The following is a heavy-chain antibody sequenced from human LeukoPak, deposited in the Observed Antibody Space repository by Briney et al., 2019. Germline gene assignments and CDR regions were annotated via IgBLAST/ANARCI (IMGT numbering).Heavy chain of an antibody. CDR2: IKQDGSEK. J-gene: IGHJ4*02. CDR1: GFTFSSYW. V-gene: IGHV3-7*01. CDR3: ASKSSGYYFDY. Sequence: GGSLRLSCAASGFTFSSYWMSWVRQAPGEGLEWVANIKQDGSEKYYVDSVKGRFTISRDNAKNSLYLQMNSLRAEDTAVYYCASKSSGYYFDYWGQGTLVTVSS. D-gene: IGHD3-22*01.